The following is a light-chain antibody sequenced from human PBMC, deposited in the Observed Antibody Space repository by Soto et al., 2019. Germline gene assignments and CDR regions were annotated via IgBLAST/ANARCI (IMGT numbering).Light chain of an antibody. V-gene: IGKV3-15*01. CDR3: QLYNNWRPWT. CDR1: QSVSSN. J-gene: IGKJ1*01. CDR2: GAS. Sequence: EIVMTQSPATLSVSPGERATLSCRASQSVSSNLAWYQQKPGQAPRLLIYGASTRATGIPARFSGSSSARESTLTSSSLQSEAPAVYYCQLYNNWRPWTFGKGTKGAI.